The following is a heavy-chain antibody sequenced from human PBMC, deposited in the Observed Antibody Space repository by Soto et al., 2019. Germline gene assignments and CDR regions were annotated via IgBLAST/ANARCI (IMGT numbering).Heavy chain of an antibody. V-gene: IGHV3-21*01. CDR2: ISSSSSYT. Sequence: PGGSLRLSCSASGFTFSSYAMHWVRQAPGKGLEYVSSISSSSSYTYYADSVKGRFTISRDNAKNSLYLQMNSLRAEDTAVYYCARSGSGSYSGWGAKSYYFDYWGQGTLVTVSS. CDR1: GFTFSSYA. CDR3: ARSGSGSYSGWGAKSYYFDY. D-gene: IGHD1-26*01. J-gene: IGHJ4*02.